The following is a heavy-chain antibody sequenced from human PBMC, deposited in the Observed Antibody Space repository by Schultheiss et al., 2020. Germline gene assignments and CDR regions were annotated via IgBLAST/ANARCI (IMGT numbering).Heavy chain of an antibody. V-gene: IGHV3-23*01. Sequence: GSLRLSCAASGFTFSSYAMSWVRQAPGKGLEWVSAIGASGAGTYYADFVKGRFTISRDNSKNTLYLQMNSLRAEDTALYYCAKEGGWWRDFDYWGQGTLVTVSS. CDR2: IGASGAGT. CDR3: AKEGGWWRDFDY. J-gene: IGHJ4*02. CDR1: GFTFSSYA. D-gene: IGHD2-15*01.